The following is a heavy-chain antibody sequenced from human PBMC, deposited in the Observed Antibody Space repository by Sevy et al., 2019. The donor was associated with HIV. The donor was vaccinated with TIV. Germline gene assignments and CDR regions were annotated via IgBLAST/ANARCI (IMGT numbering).Heavy chain of an antibody. J-gene: IGHJ4*02. CDR1: GYSFTSYW. D-gene: IGHD2-21*02. CDR2: IYPGDSDT. V-gene: IGHV5-51*01. Sequence: GESLKISCKGSGYSFTSYWIGWVRQMPGKGLEWMGIIYPGDSDTRYSPSFQGQVTISADKSISTAYLQWSSLKASYTAMYYCARQPQHLHCGGDCHTFDYWGQGTLVTVSS. CDR3: ARQPQHLHCGGDCHTFDY.